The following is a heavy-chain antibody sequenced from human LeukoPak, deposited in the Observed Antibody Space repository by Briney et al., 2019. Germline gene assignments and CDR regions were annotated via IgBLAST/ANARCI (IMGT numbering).Heavy chain of an antibody. Sequence: SETLSLTCTVSGGSTSRYYWSWIRQPPGKRLEWIGYIYYSGSTNYNPSLKSRVTISVDTSKNQFSLKLSSVTAADTAVYYCARVVYSGYSDYWGQGTLVTVSS. J-gene: IGHJ4*02. D-gene: IGHD1-26*01. V-gene: IGHV4-59*01. CDR1: GGSTSRYY. CDR2: IYYSGST. CDR3: ARVVYSGYSDY.